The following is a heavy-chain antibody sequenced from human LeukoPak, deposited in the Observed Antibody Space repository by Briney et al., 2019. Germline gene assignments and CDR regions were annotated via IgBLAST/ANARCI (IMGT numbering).Heavy chain of an antibody. Sequence: ASVKVSCKASGYTFTGYYMHWVRQAPGQGLEWMGWINPNSGGTNYAQKFQGWVTMTRDTSISTAYMELSRLRSDDTAVYYCASSLPMNVVVPAATHYDYWGQGTLVTVSS. J-gene: IGHJ4*02. D-gene: IGHD2-2*01. CDR3: ASSLPMNVVVPAATHYDY. CDR1: GYTFTGYY. V-gene: IGHV1-2*04. CDR2: INPNSGGT.